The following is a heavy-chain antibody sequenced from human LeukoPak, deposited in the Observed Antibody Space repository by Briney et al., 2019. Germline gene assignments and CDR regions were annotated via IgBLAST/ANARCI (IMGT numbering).Heavy chain of an antibody. CDR1: GFTFSSYW. D-gene: IGHD1-1*01. V-gene: IGHV3-74*01. Sequence: GGSLRLSCAASGFTFSSYWMHWVRQAPGKGLVWVSRIYNDGSSTSYADSVKGRFTISRDNAKNTLYLQMNSLRAEDTAVYYCASATSWNKFDYWGQGTLVTVFS. CDR2: IYNDGSST. CDR3: ASATSWNKFDY. J-gene: IGHJ4*02.